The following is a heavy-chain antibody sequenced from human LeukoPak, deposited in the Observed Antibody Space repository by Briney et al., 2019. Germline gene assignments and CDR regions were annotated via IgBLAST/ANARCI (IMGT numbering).Heavy chain of an antibody. CDR3: ARDPLNWFDP. J-gene: IGHJ5*02. CDR2: IYYSGNT. Sequence: SETLSLTCTVFGGSISSSTFYWGWIRQPPGKGLEWIGSIYYSGNTYYNPSLKSRVTISVDTSKKQFSLKLTSVTAADTAVYYCARDPLNWFDPWGQGTLVTVSS. CDR1: GGSISSSTFY. V-gene: IGHV4-39*07.